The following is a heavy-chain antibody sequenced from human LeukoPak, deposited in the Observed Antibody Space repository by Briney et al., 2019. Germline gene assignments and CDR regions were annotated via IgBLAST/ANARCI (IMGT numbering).Heavy chain of an antibody. J-gene: IGHJ6*02. V-gene: IGHV3-23*01. CDR3: AKDLFYCSSTSCQFPQSYYYGMDV. D-gene: IGHD2-2*01. CDR1: GFTFSSYA. Sequence: SGGSLRLSCAASGFTFSSYAMSWVRQAPGKGLEWVSAISGSGGSTYYADSVKGRFTISRDNSKNTLYLQMNSLRAEDTAVYYCAKDLFYCSSTSCQFPQSYYYGMDVWGQGTTVTVSS. CDR2: ISGSGGST.